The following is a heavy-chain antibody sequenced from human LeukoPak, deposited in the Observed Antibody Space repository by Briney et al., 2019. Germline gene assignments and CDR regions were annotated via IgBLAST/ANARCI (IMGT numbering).Heavy chain of an antibody. CDR3: TKENPVGGTNYLDY. J-gene: IGHJ4*02. CDR1: GFSVSGYW. D-gene: IGHD1-26*01. V-gene: IGHV3-7*03. Sequence: PGGSLRLSCGASGFSVSGYWMSWVRQAPGKGLEWVANIKEDGSEKYYVDSVRGRFTISRVNTKNTLYLQMNTLRAEDRAIYYCTKENPVGGTNYLDYWGQGTLVTVAS. CDR2: IKEDGSEK.